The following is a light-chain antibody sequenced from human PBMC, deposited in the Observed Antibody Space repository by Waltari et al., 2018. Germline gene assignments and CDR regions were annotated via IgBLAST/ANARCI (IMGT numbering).Light chain of an antibody. V-gene: IGLV1-51*01. CDR3: ATWDNSLREVV. J-gene: IGLJ2*01. Sequence: QSVLTQPPSVSAAPGQKVTISCSGSISTIGTYYSSCYPQLPGAAPRLLIYDNNKRPSGIPDRFSASKSGTSATLGITGLQIGDEADYYCATWDNSLREVVFGGGTKLTVL. CDR2: DNN. CDR1: ISTIGTYY.